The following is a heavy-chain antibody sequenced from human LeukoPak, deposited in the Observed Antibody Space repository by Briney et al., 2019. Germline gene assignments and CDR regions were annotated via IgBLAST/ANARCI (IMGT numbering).Heavy chain of an antibody. CDR2: INHSGST. D-gene: IGHD6-13*01. Sequence: PSVTLSLTCAVYGGSFSGYYWSWIRQPPGKGLEWIGEINHSGSTNYNPSLKSRVTISVDTSKNQFSLKLSSVTAADTAVYYCASSSAAGIQFDYWGQGTLVTVSS. V-gene: IGHV4-34*01. CDR1: GGSFSGYY. CDR3: ASSSAAGIQFDY. J-gene: IGHJ4*02.